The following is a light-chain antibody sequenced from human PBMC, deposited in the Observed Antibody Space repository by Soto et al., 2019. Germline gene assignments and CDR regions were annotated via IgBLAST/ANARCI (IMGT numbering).Light chain of an antibody. J-gene: IGLJ1*01. Sequence: QSALTQPASVSGSPGQSITISCTGTSSDVGGYNFVSWYQQHPGKVPKLMIFDVNRLPSGVSDRFSGSKSGNTASLTISGLHAEDEGDYYCCSYTSSSTHVFGSGTKVTVL. CDR2: DVN. CDR3: CSYTSSSTHV. V-gene: IGLV2-14*03. CDR1: SSDVGGYNF.